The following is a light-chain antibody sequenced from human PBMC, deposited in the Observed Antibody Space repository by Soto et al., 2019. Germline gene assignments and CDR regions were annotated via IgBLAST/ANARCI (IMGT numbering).Light chain of an antibody. J-gene: IGKJ4*01. Sequence: DIQMTQSPSSLSASVGDRVTITCQASQDISNYLNWYQHKPGTAPKLLIYAASTLQSGVPSRFSGSGSGTDFTLTISSLQPEDFATYYCQQLNTYPPLTFGGGTKVEIK. CDR3: QQLNTYPPLT. V-gene: IGKV1-9*01. CDR2: AAS. CDR1: QDISNY.